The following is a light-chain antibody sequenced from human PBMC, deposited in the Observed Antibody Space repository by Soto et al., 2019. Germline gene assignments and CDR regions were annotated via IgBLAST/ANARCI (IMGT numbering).Light chain of an antibody. Sequence: DIQMTQSPSTLSASVGDRVTITCRASQSISSWLAWYQQKPGKAPKLLIYDASSWESGVPSRFSGSGSGTEFTLTIRSLQPDDFATYYCQQYNSYQYTFGQGTKLEIK. CDR3: QQYNSYQYT. CDR2: DAS. CDR1: QSISSW. J-gene: IGKJ2*01. V-gene: IGKV1-5*01.